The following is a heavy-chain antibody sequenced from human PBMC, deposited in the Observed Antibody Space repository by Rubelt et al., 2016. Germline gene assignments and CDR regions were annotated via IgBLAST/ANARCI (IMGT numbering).Heavy chain of an antibody. J-gene: IGHJ4*02. CDR3: ATTIAIRPYYFDY. CDR1: GGTFSSYA. V-gene: IGHV1-69*04. CDR2: IIPILGIA. D-gene: IGHD6-6*01. Sequence: QVQLVQSGAEVKKPESSVKVSCKASGGTFSSYAISWVRQAPGQGLEWMGRIIPILGIANYAQKFQGRITMTADESTSTAYMELSSLRSEDTAVYYCATTIAIRPYYFDYWGQGTLVTVSS.